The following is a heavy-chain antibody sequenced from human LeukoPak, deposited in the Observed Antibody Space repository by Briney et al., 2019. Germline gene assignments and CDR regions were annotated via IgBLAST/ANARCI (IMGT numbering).Heavy chain of an antibody. CDR3: ARDTAFDI. J-gene: IGHJ3*02. CDR1: GFTVSSNY. CDR2: IYSGGRT. Sequence: PGGALRLSCAATGFTVSSNYMSWVRPAPGKGLEWVSVIYSGGRTYYADSVRGRFTISIDNSKNTLYLQMNSLRAEDTAVYYCARDTAFDIWGRGTMVTVSS. V-gene: IGHV3-53*01.